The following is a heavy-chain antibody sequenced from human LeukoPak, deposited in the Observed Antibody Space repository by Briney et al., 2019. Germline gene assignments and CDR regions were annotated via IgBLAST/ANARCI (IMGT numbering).Heavy chain of an antibody. Sequence: GGSLRLSCAASGFTFSSYSMNWVRQAPGKGLEWVGRIRSKANSYATAYAASVKGRFTISRDDSKNTAYLQMNSLRAEDTAVYYCARDRIIGGNRPNAFDIWGQGTMVTVSS. CDR2: IRSKANSYAT. J-gene: IGHJ3*02. CDR3: ARDRIIGGNRPNAFDI. V-gene: IGHV3-73*01. CDR1: GFTFSSYS. D-gene: IGHD4-23*01.